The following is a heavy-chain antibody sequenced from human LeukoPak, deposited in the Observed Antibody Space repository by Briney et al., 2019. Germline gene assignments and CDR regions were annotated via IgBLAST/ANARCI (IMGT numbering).Heavy chain of an antibody. D-gene: IGHD3-9*01. CDR2: MFYSGST. CDR3: ARFEGYDFLTGYAYYFDH. CDR1: GGSISSSSYY. V-gene: IGHV4-39*07. J-gene: IGHJ4*02. Sequence: TSETLSLTCAVSGGSISSSSYYWAWIRQPPGKGLEWVGSMFYSGSTYYNPSLKSRVTISVDTSKNLFSLKLNSVTAADTAVYYCARFEGYDFLTGYAYYFDHWGQGTLVTVSS.